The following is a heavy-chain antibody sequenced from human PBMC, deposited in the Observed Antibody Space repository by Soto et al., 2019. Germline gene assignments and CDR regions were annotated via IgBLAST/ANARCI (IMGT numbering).Heavy chain of an antibody. Sequence: SETLSLTCTVSGASITSSPSYWGWVRQPPGKGLEWIGSSYFGGATYYHPSLTGRVTISLDTSKNQVSLNLNSVTAADTAIYYCVRHRPHTALVFDYWGQGTLVTVSS. CDR3: VRHRPHTALVFDY. V-gene: IGHV4-39*01. D-gene: IGHD2-8*02. J-gene: IGHJ4*02. CDR2: SYFGGAT. CDR1: GASITSSPSY.